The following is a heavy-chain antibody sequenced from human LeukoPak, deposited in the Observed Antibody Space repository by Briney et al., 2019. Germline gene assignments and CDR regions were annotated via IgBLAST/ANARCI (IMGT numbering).Heavy chain of an antibody. CDR2: INPSGST. CDR1: GGSFSGYY. Sequence: PSETLSLTCAVYGGSFSGYYWSWIRQPPGKGLEWIGEINPSGSTNYNPSLKSRVTISVDTSKNQFSLKLSSVTAADTAVYYCARGDSLLWFGELFDFWGQGTRVTVSS. D-gene: IGHD3-10*01. CDR3: ARGDSLLWFGELFDF. J-gene: IGHJ5*01. V-gene: IGHV4-34*01.